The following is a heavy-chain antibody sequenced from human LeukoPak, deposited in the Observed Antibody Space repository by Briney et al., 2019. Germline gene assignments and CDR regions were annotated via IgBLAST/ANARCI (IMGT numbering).Heavy chain of an antibody. Sequence: PGGSLRLSCAASGFTFSRYSMNWVRQAPGKGLEWVSSISSSSSYIYYADSVKGRFTISRDNSKNTLYLQMNSLRAEDTAVYYCARAIAAAGTWIYYYYYGMDVWGQGTTVTVSS. CDR1: GFTFSRYS. J-gene: IGHJ6*02. CDR3: ARAIAAAGTWIYYYYYGMDV. V-gene: IGHV3-21*01. D-gene: IGHD6-13*01. CDR2: ISSSSSYI.